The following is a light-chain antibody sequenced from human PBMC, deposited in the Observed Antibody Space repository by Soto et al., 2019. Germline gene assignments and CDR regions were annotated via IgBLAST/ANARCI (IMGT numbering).Light chain of an antibody. Sequence: EIVLTQSPATLSLSPGERATLSCRASQSVNIYLAWYQQKPGQAPRLLLNNAFNRATGIPARFSGSGSGTDFTLTISSLEPEAFAVYYCQQRNNWPSTTFGPGTKVDIK. V-gene: IGKV3-11*01. CDR3: QQRNNWPSTT. CDR2: NAF. CDR1: QSVNIY. J-gene: IGKJ3*01.